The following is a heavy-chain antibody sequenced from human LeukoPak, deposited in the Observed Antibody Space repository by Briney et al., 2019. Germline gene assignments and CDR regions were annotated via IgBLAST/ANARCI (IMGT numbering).Heavy chain of an antibody. CDR2: INPNSGGT. V-gene: IGHV1-2*06. Sequence: GASVKVSCKASGYTFTGYYMHWVRQAPGQGLEWMGRINPNSGGTNYAQKFQGRVTLTRDTSISTAYMELSRLRSEAAAVYYCARKRFWYNHGPHDAFDIWGQGTMVTVSS. CDR3: ARKRFWYNHGPHDAFDI. J-gene: IGHJ3*02. D-gene: IGHD1-1*01. CDR1: GYTFTGYY.